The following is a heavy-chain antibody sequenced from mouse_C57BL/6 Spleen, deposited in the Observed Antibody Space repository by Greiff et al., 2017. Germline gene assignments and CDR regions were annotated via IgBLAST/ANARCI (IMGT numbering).Heavy chain of an antibody. D-gene: IGHD2-3*01. CDR1: GYSITSGYY. J-gene: IGHJ1*03. CDR3: ARESMMVTNWYFDV. Sequence: VQLQQSGPGLVKPSQSLSLTCSFTGYSITSGYYWNWIRQFPGNKLEWMGYISYDGSNNYNPSLKNRISITRDTSKNQFFLKLNSVTTEDTATYYCARESMMVTNWYFDVWGTGTTVTVSS. CDR2: ISYDGSN. V-gene: IGHV3-6*01.